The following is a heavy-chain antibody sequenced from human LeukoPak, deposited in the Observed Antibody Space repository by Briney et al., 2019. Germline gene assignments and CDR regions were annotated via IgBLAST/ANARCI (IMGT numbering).Heavy chain of an antibody. CDR1: GGSFSGYY. J-gene: IGHJ4*02. D-gene: IGHD3-10*01. CDR3: ARDGSGSYWNYFDY. CDR2: INHSGST. Sequence: PSETLSLTCVVYGGSFSGYYWSWIRQPPGKGLEWIGEINHSGSTNYNPSLKSRVTISVDTSKNHFSLNLSSVTAADTAVYYCARDGSGSYWNYFDYWGQGTLVTVSS. V-gene: IGHV4-34*01.